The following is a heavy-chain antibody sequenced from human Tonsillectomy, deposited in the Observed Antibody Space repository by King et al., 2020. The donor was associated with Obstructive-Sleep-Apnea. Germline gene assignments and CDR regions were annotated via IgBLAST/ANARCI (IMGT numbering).Heavy chain of an antibody. CDR1: GFTFSNYG. CDR2: VSHVGSTQ. V-gene: IGHV3-30*03. J-gene: IGHJ5*02. CDR3: VRRAEVGGPWAPLVGP. Sequence: QVQLVQSGGGVAQPGRSLRLSCVGSGFTFSNYGMHWVRQAPGKGLEWVAVVSHVGSTQYYEDSVKGRFTISKENSKNSVYLQMNSLRIEDTAVYYCVRRAEVGGPWAPLVGPWGQGTPVIVSS. D-gene: IGHD3-3*01.